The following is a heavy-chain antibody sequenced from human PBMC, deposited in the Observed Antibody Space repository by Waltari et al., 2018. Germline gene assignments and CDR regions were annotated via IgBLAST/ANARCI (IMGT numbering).Heavy chain of an antibody. CDR2: IYTSGST. Sequence: QVQLQESGPGLVKPSETLSLSCTVPGGSISSYYWSWIRQPAGKGLEWIGRIYTSGSTNYNPSLKSRVTMSVDTSKNQFSRRLSSVTAADTAVYYCARGGYYDILTGYYYWYFDLWGRGTLVTVSS. J-gene: IGHJ2*01. D-gene: IGHD3-9*01. CDR1: GGSISSYY. CDR3: ARGGYYDILTGYYYWYFDL. V-gene: IGHV4-4*07.